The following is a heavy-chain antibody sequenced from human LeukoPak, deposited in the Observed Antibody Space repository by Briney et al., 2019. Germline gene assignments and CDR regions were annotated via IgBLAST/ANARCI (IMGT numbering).Heavy chain of an antibody. J-gene: IGHJ6*02. CDR3: ARSVGTYDFWSGYYTGISSDYYYGMDV. CDR2: IYPGDSDT. D-gene: IGHD3-3*01. CDR1: GYSFTSYW. Sequence: GESLQISCQGSGYSFTSYWIGWVRQMPGKGLEWMGIIYPGDSDTRYSPSFQGQVTISADKSISTAYLQWSSLKASDTAMYYCARSVGTYDFWSGYYTGISSDYYYGMDVWGQGTTVTVSS. V-gene: IGHV5-51*01.